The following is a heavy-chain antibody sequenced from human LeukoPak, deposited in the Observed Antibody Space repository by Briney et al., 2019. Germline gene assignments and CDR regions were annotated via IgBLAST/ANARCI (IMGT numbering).Heavy chain of an antibody. V-gene: IGHV3-23*01. CDR3: AKDETLSGINYFAY. CDR2: ITGSGTGT. D-gene: IGHD1-20*01. CDR1: GFSFSTYA. Sequence: PGGSLRLSCAVSGFSFSTYAMSWVRQAPGEGLEWVSGITGSGTGTYYADSVKGRFTISRDNSRNTLYLEMSNLRAEDTAIYYCAKDETLSGINYFAYWGQETLVTVSS. J-gene: IGHJ4*02.